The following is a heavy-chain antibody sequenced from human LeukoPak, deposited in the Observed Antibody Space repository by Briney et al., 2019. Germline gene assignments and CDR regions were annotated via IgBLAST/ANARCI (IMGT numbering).Heavy chain of an antibody. D-gene: IGHD4-17*01. CDR2: ISYDGSNK. V-gene: IGHV3-30-3*01. Sequence: PGGSLRLSCAAFGFTFSNYAMNWVRQAPGKGLEWVTVISYDGSNKYFADSVKGRFTISRDNSKNTLYLQMNSLRAEDTAVYYCARETGSAVGSTDFDYWGQGTLVTVSS. J-gene: IGHJ4*02. CDR1: GFTFSNYA. CDR3: ARETGSAVGSTDFDY.